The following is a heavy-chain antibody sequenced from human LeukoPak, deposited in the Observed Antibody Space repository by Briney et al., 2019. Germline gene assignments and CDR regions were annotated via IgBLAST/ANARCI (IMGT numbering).Heavy chain of an antibody. J-gene: IGHJ4*02. Sequence: GGSLRLSCAASGFTFSSYAMSWVRQAPGKGLEWVSAISGSGGSTYYADSVKGRFTISRDNSKNTLYLQMNSLRAEDTAVYYCAKDTAYDSSGYYTPFDYWGQGTLVTVSS. CDR1: GFTFSSYA. D-gene: IGHD3-22*01. CDR3: AKDTAYDSSGYYTPFDY. CDR2: ISGSGGST. V-gene: IGHV3-23*01.